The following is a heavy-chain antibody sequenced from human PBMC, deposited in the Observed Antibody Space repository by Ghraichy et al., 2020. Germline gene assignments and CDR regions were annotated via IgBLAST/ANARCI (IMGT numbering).Heavy chain of an antibody. J-gene: IGHJ6*02. Sequence: GGSLRLSCAASGFTFSSYSMNWVRQAPGKGLEWVSSISSSSSYIYYADSVKGRFTISRDNAKNSLYLQMNSLRAEDTAVYYCARDSGIVVVPAAPISYYYYGMDVWGQGTTVTVSS. CDR2: ISSSSSYI. CDR3: ARDSGIVVVPAAPISYYYYGMDV. CDR1: GFTFSSYS. V-gene: IGHV3-21*01. D-gene: IGHD2-2*01.